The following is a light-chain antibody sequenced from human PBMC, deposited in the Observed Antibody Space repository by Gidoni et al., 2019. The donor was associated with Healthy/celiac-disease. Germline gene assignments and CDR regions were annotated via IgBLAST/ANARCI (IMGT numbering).Light chain of an antibody. CDR2: GAS. Sequence: EIVLTKSPGTLSLSPGERATLPCRASQSVSSSYLAWYQQKPGQAPRLLIYGASSRATGIPDRFSGSGSGTDFTLTISRLEPEDFAVYYCQQYGSSPPITFGQGTRLEIK. V-gene: IGKV3-20*01. J-gene: IGKJ5*01. CDR1: QSVSSSY. CDR3: QQYGSSPPIT.